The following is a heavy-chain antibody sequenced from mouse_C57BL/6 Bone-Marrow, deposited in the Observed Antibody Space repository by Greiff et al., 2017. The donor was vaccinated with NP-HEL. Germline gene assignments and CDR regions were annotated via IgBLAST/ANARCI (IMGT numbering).Heavy chain of an antibody. J-gene: IGHJ3*01. CDR1: GYSITSGYY. CDR3: ALLLRWFAY. Sequence: EVKLQESGPGLVKPSQSLSLTCSVTGYSITSGYYWNWIRQFPGNKLEWMGYISYDGSNNYNPSLKNRISITRETSKNQFFLKLNSVTTEDTATYYCALLLRWFAYWGQGTLVTVSA. D-gene: IGHD1-1*01. CDR2: ISYDGSN. V-gene: IGHV3-6*01.